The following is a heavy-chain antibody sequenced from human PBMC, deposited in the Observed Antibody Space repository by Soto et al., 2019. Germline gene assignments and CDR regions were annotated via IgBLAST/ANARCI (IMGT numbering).Heavy chain of an antibody. CDR3: ARGDNPDSATYYRSEYCFDY. CDR2: INFSGST. J-gene: IGHJ4*02. CDR1: GGAISSYY. Sequence: PSETLSLTCTVSGGAISSYYWSWIRQSPGERLEWIGYINFSGSTNYNPSLKIRVTISLDMPNNQFSLRVSSVTAADTAVYYCARGDNPDSATYYRSEYCFDYWGQGALVTVYS. V-gene: IGHV4-59*01. D-gene: IGHD3-10*01.